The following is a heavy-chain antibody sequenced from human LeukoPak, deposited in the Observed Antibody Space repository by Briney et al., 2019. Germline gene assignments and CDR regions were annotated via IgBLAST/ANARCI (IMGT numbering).Heavy chain of an antibody. J-gene: IGHJ4*02. Sequence: PGRSLRLSCAASGFTFSSYAMHWVRQAPGKGLEWVAVIWYDGRNKYYADSVKGRFTISRDNSKNTLYLQMNSLRAEDAAVYYCARASYSGYNWGQGTLVTVSS. CDR3: ARASYSGYN. V-gene: IGHV3-33*08. CDR1: GFTFSSYA. CDR2: IWYDGRNK. D-gene: IGHD5-12*01.